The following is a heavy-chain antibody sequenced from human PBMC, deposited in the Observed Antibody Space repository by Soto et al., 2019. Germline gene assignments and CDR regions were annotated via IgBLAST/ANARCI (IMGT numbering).Heavy chain of an antibody. CDR1: GYTFSTSG. D-gene: IGHD1-20*01. CDR3: ARDPESTRYND. Sequence: QVQVLQSGPEVKRPGASVTVSCKTSGYTFSTSGISWVRQAPGQGLAWVGWIRPENGNRKSAQSLQGRVTLTTDTPARTAYMALRSLTSDDTAMYFCARDPESTRYNDWGQGTLVTVSS. J-gene: IGHJ1*01. V-gene: IGHV1-18*01. CDR2: IRPENGNR.